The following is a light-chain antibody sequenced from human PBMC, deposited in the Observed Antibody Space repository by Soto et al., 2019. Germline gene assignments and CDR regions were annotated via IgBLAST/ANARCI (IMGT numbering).Light chain of an antibody. CDR2: EVS. CDR3: SSYAGSNLGV. CDR1: SSDVGGYNY. V-gene: IGLV2-8*01. Sequence: QSALTQPPSASGSPGHSVTISCTGTSSDVGGYNYVSWYQQHPGKAPKLMIYEVSKRPSGVPDRFSGSKSGNTASLTVSGLQAEDEADYYCSSYAGSNLGVFGTGTKVTVL. J-gene: IGLJ1*01.